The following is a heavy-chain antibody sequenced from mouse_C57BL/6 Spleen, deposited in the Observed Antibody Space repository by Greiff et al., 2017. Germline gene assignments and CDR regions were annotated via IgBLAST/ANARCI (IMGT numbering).Heavy chain of an antibody. V-gene: IGHV1-82*01. D-gene: IGHD3-1*01. Sequence: QVQLQQSGPELVKPGASVKISCKASGYAFSSSWMNWVKQRPGQGLEWIGRLYPGDGDTNYNGKFTGKATLTVDKSSSTAYMQLSSLTSEDSAVCFCARSGDYIDYWGQGTTLTVSS. CDR1: GYAFSSSW. J-gene: IGHJ2*01. CDR3: ARSGDYIDY. CDR2: LYPGDGDT.